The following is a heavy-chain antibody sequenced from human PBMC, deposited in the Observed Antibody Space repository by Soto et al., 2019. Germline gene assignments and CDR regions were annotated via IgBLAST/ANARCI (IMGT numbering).Heavy chain of an antibody. J-gene: IGHJ4*02. CDR2: INAGNGNT. CDR1: GYTFTSYA. CDR3: ARVSCSSTSCSPGDY. V-gene: IGHV1-3*01. Sequence: AASVKVSCKASGYTFTSYAMHWVRQAPGQRLEWMGWINAGNGNTKYSQKFQGRVTITRDTSASTAYMELSSLRSEDTAVYYCARVSCSSTSCSPGDYWGQGTLVTVSS. D-gene: IGHD2-2*01.